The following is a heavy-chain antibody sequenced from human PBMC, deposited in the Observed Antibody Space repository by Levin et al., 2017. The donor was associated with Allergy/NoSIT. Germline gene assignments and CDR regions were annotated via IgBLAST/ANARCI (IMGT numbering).Heavy chain of an antibody. CDR1: GFTFSSYW. CDR3: ARGLAAAGGIGDY. V-gene: IGHV3-74*01. Sequence: GGSLRLSCAASGFTFSSYWIHWVRQAPGKGLEWVSCLNTDGTSTTYADSVKGRFTISRDNAKNTLYLQMNSLRAADMAVYYCARGLAAAGGIGDYWGQGALVTVSS. D-gene: IGHD6-13*01. J-gene: IGHJ4*02. CDR2: LNTDGTST.